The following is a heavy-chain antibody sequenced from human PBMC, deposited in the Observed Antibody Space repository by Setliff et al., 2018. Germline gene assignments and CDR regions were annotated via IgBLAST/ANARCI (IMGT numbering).Heavy chain of an antibody. D-gene: IGHD3-10*01. J-gene: IGHJ4*02. CDR1: GITFNTYA. CDR2: ISDTALGI. Sequence: GGSLRLSCAASGITFNTYAMSWVRQPPGKGLEWVSSISDTALGIYYADSVRGRFTISRDNSKKTLYLQMNSLRAEDTAVYYCRLWLHETMRDYWGQGTLVTVSS. V-gene: IGHV3-23*01. CDR3: RLWLHETMRDY.